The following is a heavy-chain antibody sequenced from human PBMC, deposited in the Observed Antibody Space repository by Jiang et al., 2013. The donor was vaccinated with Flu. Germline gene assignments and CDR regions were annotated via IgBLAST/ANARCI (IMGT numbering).Heavy chain of an antibody. D-gene: IGHD3/OR15-3a*01. J-gene: IGHJ5*02. CDR3: ARWGFGARTGYSHNWFDP. CDR2: INTNTGNP. CDR1: GYTFTSYA. Sequence: SGAEVKKPGASVKVSCKASGYTFTSYAMNWVRQAPGQGLEWMGWINTNTGNPTYAQGFTGRFVFSLDTSVSTAYLQISSLKAEDTAVYYCARWGFGARTGYSHNWFDPWGQGTLVTVSS. V-gene: IGHV7-4-1*02.